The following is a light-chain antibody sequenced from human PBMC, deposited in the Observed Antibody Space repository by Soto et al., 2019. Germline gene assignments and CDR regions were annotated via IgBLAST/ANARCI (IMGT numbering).Light chain of an antibody. CDR1: QGIDNY. J-gene: IGKJ5*01. Sequence: DIQMTQSPSSLSASVGDRVTITCRASQGIDNYLAWYQQKPGKVPKLLMYAASTLQVGVPSRFSGSGSGTDFTLTISSLQPEDVAIYYCLKYNSAPFTFGQGTRLENK. CDR3: LKYNSAPFT. CDR2: AAS. V-gene: IGKV1-27*01.